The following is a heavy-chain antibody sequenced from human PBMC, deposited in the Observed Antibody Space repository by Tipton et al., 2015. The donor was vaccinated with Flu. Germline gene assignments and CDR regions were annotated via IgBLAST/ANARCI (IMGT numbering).Heavy chain of an antibody. CDR3: ARGSGEINIYLDS. CDR1: GGSFSGHY. CDR2: INQSGST. J-gene: IGHJ4*02. V-gene: IGHV4-34*01. D-gene: IGHD6-19*01. Sequence: TLSLTCAVYGGSFSGHYWSWIRRPPGKGLEWIGEINQSGSTNSNPSLKSRAAISVDTSKNQFSLKLSSLTAADTAAYYCARGSGEINIYLDSWGQGTVVTVSS.